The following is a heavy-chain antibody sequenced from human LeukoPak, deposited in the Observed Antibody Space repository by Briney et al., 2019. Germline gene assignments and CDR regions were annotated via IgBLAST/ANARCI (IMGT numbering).Heavy chain of an antibody. CDR3: ASGGSIAVAAPGYAFDI. D-gene: IGHD6-19*01. J-gene: IGHJ3*02. CDR1: GGTFSSYA. CDR2: IIPIFGTA. V-gene: IGHV1-69*13. Sequence: SVKVSCKASGGTFSSYAISWVRQAPGQGLEWMGGIIPIFGTANYAQKFQGRVTITADESTSTAYMELSGLRSEDTAVYYCASGGSIAVAAPGYAFDIWGQGTMVTVSS.